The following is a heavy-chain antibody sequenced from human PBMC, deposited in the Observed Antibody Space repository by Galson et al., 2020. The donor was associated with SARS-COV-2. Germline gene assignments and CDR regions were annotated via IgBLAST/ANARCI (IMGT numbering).Heavy chain of an antibody. CDR2: IRSKAYGGTT. Sequence: GGSLRLSCTASGFTFGDYAMSWFRQAPGTGLEWVGFIRSKAYGGTTEYAASVKGRFTISRDDSKSIAYLQMNSLKTEDTAVYYCTSMDFWSGYYSDYWGQGTLVTVSS. J-gene: IGHJ4*02. D-gene: IGHD3-3*01. CDR3: TSMDFWSGYYSDY. CDR1: GFTFGDYA. V-gene: IGHV3-49*03.